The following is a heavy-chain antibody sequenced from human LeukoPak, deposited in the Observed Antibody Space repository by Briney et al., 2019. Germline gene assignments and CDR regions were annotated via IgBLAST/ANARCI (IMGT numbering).Heavy chain of an antibody. CDR1: GGSFSGYY. Sequence: SETLSLTCAVYGGSFSGYYWSWIRQPPGKGLGWIGEINHSGSTNYNPSLKSRVTISVDTSKNQFSLKLSSVTAADTAVYYCASKGVEMATIHFQHWGQGTLVTVSS. D-gene: IGHD5-24*01. CDR3: ASKGVEMATIHFQH. J-gene: IGHJ1*01. V-gene: IGHV4-34*01. CDR2: INHSGST.